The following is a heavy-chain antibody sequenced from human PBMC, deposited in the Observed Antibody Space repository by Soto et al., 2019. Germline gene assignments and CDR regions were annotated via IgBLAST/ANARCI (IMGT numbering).Heavy chain of an antibody. J-gene: IGHJ3*02. V-gene: IGHV3-33*01. CDR1: GFIFSDYG. CDR3: ARDKAAFDI. Sequence: GGSLRLSCAATGFIFSDYGMHWVRHAPGRGLEWLSIIWFDGTHKYYTDSVKGRFAVSRDNAHNMLYLQMNNLRAEDTAVYFCARDKAAFDIWGQGTVVTVSS. CDR2: IWFDGTHK.